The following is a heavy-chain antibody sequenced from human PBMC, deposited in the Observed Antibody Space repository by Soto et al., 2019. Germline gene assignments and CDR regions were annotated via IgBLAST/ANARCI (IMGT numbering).Heavy chain of an antibody. CDR1: GGSFSGYY. V-gene: IGHV4-34*01. CDR2: INHSGST. CDR3: ARAPPLLWFGDYYGMDV. J-gene: IGHJ6*02. D-gene: IGHD3-10*01. Sequence: PSETLSLTCAVYGGSFSGYYWSWIRQPPGKGLEWIGEINHSGSTNYNPSLKSRVTISVDTSKNQFSLKLGSVTAADTAVYYCARAPPLLWFGDYYGMDVWGHGTTVTVSS.